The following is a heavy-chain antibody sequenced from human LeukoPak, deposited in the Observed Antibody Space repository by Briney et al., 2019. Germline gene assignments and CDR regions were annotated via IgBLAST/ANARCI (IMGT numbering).Heavy chain of an antibody. CDR3: ARRASGVLYFDY. Sequence: SETLSLTCTVSGGSISSYYWSWTRQPPGKGLEWIGYIHYSGNTNYNPSLKSRVTISVDTSKNQFSLKVNSVTAADTAVYYCARRASGVLYFDYWGQGTLVTVSS. J-gene: IGHJ4*02. V-gene: IGHV4-59*08. CDR1: GGSISSYY. CDR2: IHYSGNT. D-gene: IGHD7-27*01.